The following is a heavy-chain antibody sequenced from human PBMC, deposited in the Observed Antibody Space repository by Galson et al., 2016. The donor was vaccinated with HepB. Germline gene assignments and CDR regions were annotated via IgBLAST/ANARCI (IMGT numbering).Heavy chain of an antibody. D-gene: IGHD3-10*01. CDR2: ISSDGSKT. Sequence: SLRLSCAASGFTSSIYWMHWARQAPGKGLVWVSRISSDGSKTTYADSVKGRFTISRDNAKNTLSLQMNSLRVEDTAVYYCHVWFGESRYGVDVWGQGTTVTVSS. J-gene: IGHJ6*02. V-gene: IGHV3-74*03. CDR1: GFTSSIYW. CDR3: HVWFGESRYGVDV.